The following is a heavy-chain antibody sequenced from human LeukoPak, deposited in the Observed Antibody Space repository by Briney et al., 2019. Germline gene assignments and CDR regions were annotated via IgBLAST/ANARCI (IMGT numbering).Heavy chain of an antibody. Sequence: GRSLRLSCAASGFTFDDYAMHWVRQAPGKGLEWVSGISWNSGSIGYADSVKGRFTISRDNAKNSLYLQMNSLRAEDTALYYCAKDTTRKEWELPYFDYWGQGTLVTVS. D-gene: IGHD1-26*01. CDR3: AKDTTRKEWELPYFDY. V-gene: IGHV3-9*01. CDR2: ISWNSGSI. CDR1: GFTFDDYA. J-gene: IGHJ4*02.